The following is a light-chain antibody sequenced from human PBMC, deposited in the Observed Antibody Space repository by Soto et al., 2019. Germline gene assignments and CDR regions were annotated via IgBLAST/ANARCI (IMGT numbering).Light chain of an antibody. CDR3: QQSYSRFLT. V-gene: IGKV1-39*01. CDR2: AAS. CDR1: QNIGTF. J-gene: IGKJ4*02. Sequence: IRMTQSPSSLSASVGDRVTITCRASQNIGTFLTWFQQRPGTGPKVLIYAASTLSSGVASRFSGSGSGTDFTLTISNLQPEDFATYFCQQSYSRFLTFGGGTKVDIK.